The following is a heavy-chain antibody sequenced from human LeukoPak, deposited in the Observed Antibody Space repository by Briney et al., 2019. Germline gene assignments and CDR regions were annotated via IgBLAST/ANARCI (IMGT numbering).Heavy chain of an antibody. V-gene: IGHV3-30*19. CDR1: GFTFSSYG. CDR3: ARAQLEYCSTTSCYVFDS. D-gene: IGHD2-2*01. Sequence: GGSLRLSCAASGFTFSSYGMHWVRQAPGKGLEWVAVISFDGSDKYYADSVKGRFTISTDISKNTLYLEMNSLRADDTAMYYCARAQLEYCSTTSCYVFDSWGQGTLVTVSS. J-gene: IGHJ4*02. CDR2: ISFDGSDK.